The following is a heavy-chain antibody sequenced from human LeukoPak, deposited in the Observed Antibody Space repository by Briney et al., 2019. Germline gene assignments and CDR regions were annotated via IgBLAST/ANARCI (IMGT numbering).Heavy chain of an antibody. CDR2: ISSSSSYI. Sequence: GGSLRLSCAASGFTFSSYSMNWVRQAPGKGLEWFTSISSSSSYIYYADSVKGRFTISRDNAKNPLYLQMNSLRAADKAVYYCAREWFGGGADPWGQGTLVTVSS. D-gene: IGHD3-10*01. CDR1: GFTFSSYS. CDR3: AREWFGGGADP. V-gene: IGHV3-21*01. J-gene: IGHJ5*02.